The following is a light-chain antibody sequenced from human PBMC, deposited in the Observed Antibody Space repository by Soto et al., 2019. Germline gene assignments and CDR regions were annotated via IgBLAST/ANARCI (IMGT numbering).Light chain of an antibody. CDR3: QQYNNWPQT. Sequence: EIVLTQSPATLSLSPGERATLSCRASQSVSSYLAWYQQKPGQAPRLLIYDASNRATGIPARFSGSGSGTEFTLSISSLQPEDSAVYYCQQYNNWPQTFGQGTKVDIK. V-gene: IGKV3-11*01. CDR2: DAS. J-gene: IGKJ1*01. CDR1: QSVSSY.